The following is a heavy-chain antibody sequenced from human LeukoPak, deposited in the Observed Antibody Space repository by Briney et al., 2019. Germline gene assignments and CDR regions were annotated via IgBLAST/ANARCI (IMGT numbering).Heavy chain of an antibody. D-gene: IGHD4-11*01. Sequence: SETLSLTCTVSGYSISSGYYWGWIRQPPGKGLEWIGSMYHSGSTYYNPSLKSQVTISVDTSKNQFSLKLSSVTAADTAVYYCARESYTNRGYYYYYMDVWGKGTTVTVSS. CDR1: GYSISSGYY. CDR3: ARESYTNRGYYYYYMDV. CDR2: MYHSGST. J-gene: IGHJ6*03. V-gene: IGHV4-38-2*02.